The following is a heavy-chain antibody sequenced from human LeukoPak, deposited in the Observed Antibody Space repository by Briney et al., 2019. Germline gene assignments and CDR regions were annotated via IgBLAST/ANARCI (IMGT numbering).Heavy chain of an antibody. V-gene: IGHV1-2*06. J-gene: IGHJ4*02. Sequence: ASVKVSCKASGYTFTGYYMHWVRQGPGQGLEWMGRINPNSGGTNYAQKFQGRVTMTRDTSISTAYMELSRLRSDDTAVYYCATHTPITMVRGVMISWGQGTLVTVSS. CDR2: INPNSGGT. D-gene: IGHD3-10*01. CDR1: GYTFTGYY. CDR3: ATHTPITMVRGVMIS.